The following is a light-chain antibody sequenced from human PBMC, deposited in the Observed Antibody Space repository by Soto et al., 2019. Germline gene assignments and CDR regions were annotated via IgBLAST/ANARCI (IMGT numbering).Light chain of an antibody. J-gene: IGKJ5*01. CDR2: HTS. CDR1: QSVGGS. V-gene: IGKV3-11*01. CDR3: QQRSKWPIT. Sequence: ETVLTQSPGTLSLSPGERATLSCMASQSVGGSSAWYQQRPGQAPRLLVYHTSNRATGIPDRFSASGSGTDFTLTISSLEPEDFAVYYCQQRSKWPITFGQGTRLEIK.